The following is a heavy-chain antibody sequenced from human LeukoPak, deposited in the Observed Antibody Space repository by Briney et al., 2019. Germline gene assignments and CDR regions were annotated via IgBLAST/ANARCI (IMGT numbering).Heavy chain of an antibody. CDR2: IKSDGGEE. CDR3: ARGDLWLGH. V-gene: IGHV3-7*01. Sequence: GGSLRLSCATSGFIFSSYWMCWVRQAPGKGLEWVANIKSDGGEEYYGDSVKGRFTISRDNAKNSLYLQMNSLRVEDTAVYYCARGDLWLGHWGQGSLVTASS. J-gene: IGHJ4*02. CDR1: GFIFSSYW. D-gene: IGHD3-10*01.